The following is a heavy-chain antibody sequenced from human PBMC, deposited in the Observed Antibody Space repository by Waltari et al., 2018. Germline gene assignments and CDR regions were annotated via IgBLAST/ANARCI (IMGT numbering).Heavy chain of an antibody. J-gene: IGHJ4*02. CDR2: INTKTGNP. CDR1: GYTFKSYA. D-gene: IGHD3-16*01. Sequence: VQLVQSETEVRKPGASVMVSCKTSGYTFKSYAMNWVRQAPGQGLEWMGWINTKTGNPTYAQGFRGRFVFSLDTSVSTASLQISSLKAEDTAVYYCARGIQLWGRGSWYFDNWGQGTLVTVSS. V-gene: IGHV7-4-1*02. CDR3: ARGIQLWGRGSWYFDN.